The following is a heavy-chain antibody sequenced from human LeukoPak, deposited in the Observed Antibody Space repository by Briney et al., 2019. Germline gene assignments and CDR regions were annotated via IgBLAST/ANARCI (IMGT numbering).Heavy chain of an antibody. V-gene: IGHV3-74*01. D-gene: IGHD2-21*01. CDR3: ARGPLSGGAIQFDY. CDR1: GFTFSSYW. Sequence: GGSLRLSCAASGFTFSSYWMHWVRQAPGKGLVWVSRITPDGRSTSHADSVKGRFTISRDNARNMLYLQMNSLRAEDTAVYYCARGPLSGGAIQFDYWGQGTLVTVSS. J-gene: IGHJ4*02. CDR2: ITPDGRST.